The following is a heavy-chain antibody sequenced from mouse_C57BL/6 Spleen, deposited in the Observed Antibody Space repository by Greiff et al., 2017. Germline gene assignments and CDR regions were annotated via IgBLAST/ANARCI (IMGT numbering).Heavy chain of an antibody. CDR3: ATTVVERAWFAY. Sequence: VQLQQSGPELVKPGASVKISCKASGYAFRSSWMNWVEQRPGKGLEWIGRIYPGDGDTNYNGKFKGKATLTADKSSSTAYMQLSSLTSEDSAVYFCATTVVERAWFAYWGQGTLVTVSA. V-gene: IGHV1-82*01. CDR2: IYPGDGDT. CDR1: GYAFRSSW. J-gene: IGHJ3*01. D-gene: IGHD1-1*01.